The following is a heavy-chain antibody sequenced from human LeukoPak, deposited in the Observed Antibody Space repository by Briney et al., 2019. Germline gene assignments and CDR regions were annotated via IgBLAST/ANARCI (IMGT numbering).Heavy chain of an antibody. V-gene: IGHV1-2*02. Sequence: ASVKVSCKASGYTFTGYYMHWVRQAPGQGIEWMGWINPNSGGTNYAQKFQGRVTMTRDTSISTAYMELSRLRSDDMAVYYCATGGVDTAMAPTNYYYYYMDVWGKGTTVTVSS. J-gene: IGHJ6*03. CDR2: INPNSGGT. CDR3: ATGGVDTAMAPTNYYYYYMDV. CDR1: GYTFTGYY. D-gene: IGHD5-18*01.